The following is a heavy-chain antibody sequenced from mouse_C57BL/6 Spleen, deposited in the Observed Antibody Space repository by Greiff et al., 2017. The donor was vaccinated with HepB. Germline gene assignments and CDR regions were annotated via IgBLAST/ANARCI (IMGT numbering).Heavy chain of an antibody. CDR2: IDPSDSYT. J-gene: IGHJ2*01. CDR3: ARRVGDY. D-gene: IGHD1-3*01. V-gene: IGHV1-50*01. CDR1: GYTFTSYW. Sequence: QVQLQQPGAELVKPGASVKLSCKASGYTFTSYWMQWVKQRPGQGLEWIGEIDPSDSYTNYNQKFKGKATLTVDTSSSTAYMQLSSLTSEDSAVYYCARRVGDYWGQGTPLTVSS.